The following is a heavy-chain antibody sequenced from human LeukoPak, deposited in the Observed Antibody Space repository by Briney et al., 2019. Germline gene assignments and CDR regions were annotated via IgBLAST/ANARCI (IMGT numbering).Heavy chain of an antibody. J-gene: IGHJ5*02. D-gene: IGHD3-22*01. CDR3: ARDSRVYYDSSSRWFDP. V-gene: IGHV3-7*01. CDR2: ITEDESEK. Sequence: GRSLRLSCAASGFTFSSFWMSWVRQAPGKGLEWVANITEDESEKYYVDSVKGRFTISRDNAKNSLYLQMNSLRAEDTAVYYCARDSRVYYDSSSRWFDPWGQGTLVTVCS. CDR1: GFTFSSFW.